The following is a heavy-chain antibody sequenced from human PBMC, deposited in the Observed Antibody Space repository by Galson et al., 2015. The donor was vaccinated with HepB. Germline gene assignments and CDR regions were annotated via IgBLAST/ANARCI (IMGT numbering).Heavy chain of an antibody. CDR2: FNPTSGSK. V-gene: IGHV1-46*01. J-gene: IGHJ5*02. CDR1: GYTFSSYY. Sequence: SVKVSCKASGYTFSSYYIHWVRQAPGQGLEWMGIFNPTSGSKTYAQKFQGRVTTTRDTSTSTVYVELSSLTSEDTAVYYCARDGISAAWSRFDPWGQGTQVTVSS. CDR3: ARDGISAAWSRFDP. D-gene: IGHD6-13*01.